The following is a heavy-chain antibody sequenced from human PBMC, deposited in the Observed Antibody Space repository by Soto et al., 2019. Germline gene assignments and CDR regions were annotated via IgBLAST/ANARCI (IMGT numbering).Heavy chain of an antibody. D-gene: IGHD1-26*01. CDR2: MSYDGSNE. V-gene: IGHV3-30*18. Sequence: QVQLVESGGGVVQPGRSLRLSCAASGFTFSHYAMHWFRQAPGKGLEWLALMSYDGSNEYYADSVKGRFTISRDNSKNTLYLQMNSLRAEDTAVYYCAKDGSHNFDYWGQGTLVTVSS. CDR3: AKDGSHNFDY. J-gene: IGHJ4*02. CDR1: GFTFSHYA.